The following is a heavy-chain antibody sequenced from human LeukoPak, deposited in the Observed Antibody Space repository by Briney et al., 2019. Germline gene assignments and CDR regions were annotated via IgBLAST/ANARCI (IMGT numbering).Heavy chain of an antibody. CDR2: IRSKGSGGTT. CDR3: TGFQSGGNGFDP. D-gene: IGHD6-25*01. Sequence: GGSLRLSCTASGFTFGDYVMSWVRQAPGKGLEWVGFIRSKGSGGTTEYAASVKGRFTISRDDSKSIAYLQMNSLQTEDTAVYYCTGFQSGGNGFDPWGQGSLVTVSS. J-gene: IGHJ5*02. CDR1: GFTFGDYV. V-gene: IGHV3-49*04.